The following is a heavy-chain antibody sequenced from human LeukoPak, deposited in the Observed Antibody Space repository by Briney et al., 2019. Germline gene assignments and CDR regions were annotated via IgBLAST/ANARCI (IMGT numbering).Heavy chain of an antibody. CDR3: AKGTTAPDY. D-gene: IGHD1-1*01. Sequence: GGSLRLSCAASGFTFSSSAMSWVRQAPGKGLEWVSTILTGGGTYYADSVKGRFTISRDNSQNTLYLQMNSLRAEDTAVYYCAKGTTAPDYWGQGTLVTVSP. J-gene: IGHJ4*02. CDR1: GFTFSSSA. CDR2: ILTGGGT. V-gene: IGHV3-23*01.